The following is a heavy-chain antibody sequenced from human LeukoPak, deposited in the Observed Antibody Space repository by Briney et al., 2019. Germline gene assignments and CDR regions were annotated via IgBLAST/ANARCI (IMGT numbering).Heavy chain of an antibody. CDR2: ISDIGSI. Sequence: SETLSLTCTVSGGSISSYYWSWIRQPPGKGLEWIAYISDIGSINYNPSLRSRVTISLDTSKNQSSLKLSSVTAADTAVYYCAGHHPRNTVDFWGQGTLVTVSS. J-gene: IGHJ4*02. D-gene: IGHD2-8*02. CDR1: GGSISSYY. CDR3: AGHHPRNTVDF. V-gene: IGHV4-59*08.